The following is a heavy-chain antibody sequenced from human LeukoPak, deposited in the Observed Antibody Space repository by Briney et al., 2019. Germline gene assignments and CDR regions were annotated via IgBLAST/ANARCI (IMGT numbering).Heavy chain of an antibody. CDR3: AKDLSSGSYYTTPYYYGMDV. CDR2: ISWNSGSI. D-gene: IGHD1-26*01. Sequence: GRSLRLSCAASGFTFDDYAMHWVRQAPGKGLEWVSGISWNSGSIGYADSVKGRFTISRDNAKNPLYLQMNSLRAEDTALYYCAKDLSSGSYYTTPYYYGMDVWGQGTTVTVSS. J-gene: IGHJ6*02. CDR1: GFTFDDYA. V-gene: IGHV3-9*01.